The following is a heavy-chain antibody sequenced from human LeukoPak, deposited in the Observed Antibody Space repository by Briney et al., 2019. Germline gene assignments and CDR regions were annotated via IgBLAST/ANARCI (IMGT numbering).Heavy chain of an antibody. J-gene: IGHJ4*02. Sequence: ASVEVSCKVSGYTLTELSMHWVRQAPGKGLEWMGGFDPEDGETIYAQKFQGRVTMTEDTSTDTAYMELSSLRSEDTAVYYCATETNVDTAMTDWGQGTLVTVSS. CDR1: GYTLTELS. CDR2: FDPEDGET. V-gene: IGHV1-24*01. CDR3: ATETNVDTAMTD. D-gene: IGHD5-18*01.